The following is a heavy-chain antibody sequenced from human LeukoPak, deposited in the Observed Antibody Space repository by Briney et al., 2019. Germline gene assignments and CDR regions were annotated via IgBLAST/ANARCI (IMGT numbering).Heavy chain of an antibody. Sequence: GGSLRLSCAASGLTFSSYWMSWVRQAPGKGLEWVANIKQDGSEKHYVDSVKGRFTISRDNAKNSLYLQMNSLRAEDTAVYYCARCGAELFGESRVEYWGQGTLVTVSS. J-gene: IGHJ4*02. V-gene: IGHV3-7*05. CDR1: GLTFSSYW. D-gene: IGHD3-10*02. CDR2: IKQDGSEK. CDR3: ARCGAELFGESRVEY.